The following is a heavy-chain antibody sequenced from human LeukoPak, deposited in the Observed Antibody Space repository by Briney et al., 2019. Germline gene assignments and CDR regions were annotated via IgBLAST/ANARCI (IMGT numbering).Heavy chain of an antibody. D-gene: IGHD3-16*01. V-gene: IGHV3-23*01. J-gene: IGHJ4*02. Sequence: QTGGSLRLSCATSAFTFGSYAMSWVRQAPGKGLQRVSTVSGSGVSTYYADSVKGRFTISRDNSKNTLYLQMNSLRAEDTAVYYCAKAGGLRDDYVWGSPRGYYFDYWGQGTLVTVSS. CDR2: VSGSGVST. CDR1: AFTFGSYA. CDR3: AKAGGLRDDYVWGSPRGYYFDY.